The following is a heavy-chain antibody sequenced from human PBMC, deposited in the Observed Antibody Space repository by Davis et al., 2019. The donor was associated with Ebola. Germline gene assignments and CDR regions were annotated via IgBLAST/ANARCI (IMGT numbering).Heavy chain of an antibody. D-gene: IGHD1-1*01. Sequence: ASVKVSCKASGYTFTSYGITWVRQAPGQGLEWMGWINPHNGNTNYAQNVQGRVIMTSDTATTTAYMEVGSLRSDDTAVYYCARAQCPTTSDHWGQGTLVTVSS. CDR2: INPHNGNT. CDR3: ARAQCPTTSDH. CDR1: GYTFTSYG. J-gene: IGHJ4*02. V-gene: IGHV1-18*04.